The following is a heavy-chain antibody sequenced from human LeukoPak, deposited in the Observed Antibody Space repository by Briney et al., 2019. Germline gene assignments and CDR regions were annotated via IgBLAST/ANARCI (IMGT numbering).Heavy chain of an antibody. CDR1: GGSISSGDHY. Sequence: SQTLSLTCTVSGGSISSGDHYWSWIRQRPGKGLEWIGYIYFRGDAYYSASLKSRLTLSIDTFRSDFSMTLSSVTAADTAVYYCAKGASGWKYWGQGTLVTVSS. CDR3: AKGASGWKY. V-gene: IGHV4-31*03. J-gene: IGHJ4*02. CDR2: IYFRGDA. D-gene: IGHD6-19*01.